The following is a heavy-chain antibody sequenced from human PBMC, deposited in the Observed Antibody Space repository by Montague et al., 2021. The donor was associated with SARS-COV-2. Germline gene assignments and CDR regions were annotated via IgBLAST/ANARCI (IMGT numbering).Heavy chain of an antibody. CDR1: GGSFSGYY. V-gene: IGHV4-34*01. Sequence: SETLSLTCAVYGGSFSGYYWSWIRQPPGKGLEWIGEINQSGSAKYNPSLKSRVAISVDPSKNQFPLNVSSMTAADTAVYYCVRHGYGPVFLNDYWGQGTLVTVSS. CDR3: VRHGYGPVFLNDY. J-gene: IGHJ4*02. CDR2: INQSGSA. D-gene: IGHD5-18*01.